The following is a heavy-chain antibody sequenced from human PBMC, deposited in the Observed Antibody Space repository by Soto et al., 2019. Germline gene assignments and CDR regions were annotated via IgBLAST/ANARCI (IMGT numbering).Heavy chain of an antibody. J-gene: IGHJ4*02. CDR2: ISSSSSYI. D-gene: IGHD2-15*01. Sequence: GGSLRLSCAASGFTFSSYSMNWVRQAPGKGLEWVSSISSSSSYIYYADSVKGRFTISRDNAKNSLYLQMNSLRSEDTAVYYCARALASRYCSGGSCRSYYFDYCGQAILVTVSS. CDR1: GFTFSSYS. V-gene: IGHV3-21*04. CDR3: ARALASRYCSGGSCRSYYFDY.